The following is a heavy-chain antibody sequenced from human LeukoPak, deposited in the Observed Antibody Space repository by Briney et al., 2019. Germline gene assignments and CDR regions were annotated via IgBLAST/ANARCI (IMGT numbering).Heavy chain of an antibody. D-gene: IGHD1-26*01. Sequence: ASVKVSCKVSGYTLTELSMHWVRQAPGKGLEWMGGFDPEGGETIYAQKFQGRVTMTEDTSTDTAYMELSSLRSEDTAVYYCATCWYSGSADAFDIWGQGTMVTVSS. CDR2: FDPEGGET. V-gene: IGHV1-24*01. CDR1: GYTLTELS. CDR3: ATCWYSGSADAFDI. J-gene: IGHJ3*02.